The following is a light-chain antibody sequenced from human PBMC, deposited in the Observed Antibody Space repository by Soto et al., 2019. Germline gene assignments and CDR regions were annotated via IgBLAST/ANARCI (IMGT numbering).Light chain of an antibody. CDR2: RNN. CDR3: AAWDDSLSGWV. V-gene: IGLV1-47*01. Sequence: QSVLTQPPSASGTPGQRVTISCSGSSSNIGSHYVYWYQQLPGTAPKLLICRNNQRPSGVPDRFSGSKSGTSASLAISGLRSEDEGDYYCAAWDDSLSGWVFGGGTKLTVL. CDR1: SSNIGSHY. J-gene: IGLJ3*02.